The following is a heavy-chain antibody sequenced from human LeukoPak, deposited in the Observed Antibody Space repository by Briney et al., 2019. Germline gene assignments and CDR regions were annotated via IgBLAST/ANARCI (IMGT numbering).Heavy chain of an antibody. CDR2: ISYDGSNK. V-gene: IGHV3-30*18. CDR3: AKDLINYYYGMDV. Sequence: GRSLRLSCAASGFTFSSYGMHWVRQAPGKGLEWVAVISYDGSNKYYADSVKGRFTTSRDNSKNTLYLQMNSLRAEDTAVYYCAKDLINYYYGMDVWGQGTTVTVSS. J-gene: IGHJ6*02. CDR1: GFTFSSYG.